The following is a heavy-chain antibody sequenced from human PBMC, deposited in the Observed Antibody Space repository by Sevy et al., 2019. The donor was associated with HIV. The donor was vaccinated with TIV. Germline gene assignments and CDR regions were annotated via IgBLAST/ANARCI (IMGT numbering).Heavy chain of an antibody. CDR3: ARWSISIDY. CDR1: GGTFSSYI. J-gene: IGHJ4*02. V-gene: IGHV1-69*13. CDR2: ITPVLGTT. Sequence: ASVKVSCKASGGTFSSYIVSWVRQAPGQGLEWMGGITPVLGTTNYAHKFQGRVTITADESMSTVYMEMSRLKSEDTAVYYCARWSISIDYWGQGTLVTVSS.